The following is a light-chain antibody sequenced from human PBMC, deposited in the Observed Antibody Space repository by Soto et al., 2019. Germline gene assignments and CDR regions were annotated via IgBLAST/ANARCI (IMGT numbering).Light chain of an antibody. V-gene: IGKV1-5*01. CDR2: DAS. CDR3: QQYKNLYT. CDR1: QTISGW. Sequence: DIHMTQFPSTLSASVGDRVSITCRASQTISGWLAWYQQKPGKAPRLLIYDASTLDSGVPSRFSGTESETEFTLTISSLQPDDSATYYCQQYKNLYTFGQGTKVDIK. J-gene: IGKJ2*01.